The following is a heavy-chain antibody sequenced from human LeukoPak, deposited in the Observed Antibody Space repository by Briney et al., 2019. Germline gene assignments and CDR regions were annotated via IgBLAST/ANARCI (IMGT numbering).Heavy chain of an antibody. CDR2: ISAYNGNT. CDR1: GYTFTTYG. V-gene: IGHV1-18*01. D-gene: IGHD1-7*01. CDR3: ARRRSWNYWFDP. J-gene: IGHJ5*02. Sequence: EASVKVSCKASGYTFTTYGFSWVRQAPGQGLEWMGWISAYNGNTNYAQKLQGRVTMTTDTSTSTAYMELRSLRSDDTAVYYCARRRSWNYWFDPWGQGTLVTVSS.